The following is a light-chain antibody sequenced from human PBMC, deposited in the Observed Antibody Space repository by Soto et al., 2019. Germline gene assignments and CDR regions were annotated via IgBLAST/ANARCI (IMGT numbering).Light chain of an antibody. CDR1: SSDIGRYNY. J-gene: IGLJ3*02. Sequence: QSALTQPPSASGSPGQSVTISCTGTSSDIGRYNYVSWYQQHPGKAPKLVICEVSNRPSGVSSRFSGSKSGNTASLTISGLRAEDEADYYCTSFTTTNIWVFGGGTKVTVL. V-gene: IGLV2-14*01. CDR3: TSFTTTNIWV. CDR2: EVS.